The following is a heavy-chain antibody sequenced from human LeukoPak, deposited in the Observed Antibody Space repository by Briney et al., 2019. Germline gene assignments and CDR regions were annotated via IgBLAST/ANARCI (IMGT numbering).Heavy chain of an antibody. CDR1: GFTFSSYA. V-gene: IGHV3-23*01. D-gene: IGHD6-19*01. CDR3: AKDCSSGWYFFSYFDY. CDR2: ISGSGGST. Sequence: GESLKISCAASGFTFSSYAMSWVRQAPGKGLEWVSAISGSGGSTYYADSVKGRFTISRDNSKNTLCLQMNSLRAEDTAVYYCAKDCSSGWYFFSYFDYWGQGTLVTVSS. J-gene: IGHJ4*02.